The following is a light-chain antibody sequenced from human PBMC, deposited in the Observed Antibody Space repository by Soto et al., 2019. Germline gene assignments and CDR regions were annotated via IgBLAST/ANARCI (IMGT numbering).Light chain of an antibody. J-gene: IGKJ5*01. CDR3: QQRSNWPIT. Sequence: EIVVTQSAATLALPPGEIATLSFRTSQSVSSYFAWYQQKPGRAPRLLIYDASSRAPGIPARFIRSGSGTDFTLTISSLEPEDFAVYYCQQRSNWPITFGQGTRLEIK. CDR1: QSVSSY. V-gene: IGKV3-11*01. CDR2: DAS.